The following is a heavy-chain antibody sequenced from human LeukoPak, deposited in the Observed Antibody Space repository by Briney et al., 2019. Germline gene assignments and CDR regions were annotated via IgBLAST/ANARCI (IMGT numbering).Heavy chain of an antibody. V-gene: IGHV3-21*01. D-gene: IGHD2-15*01. J-gene: IGHJ4*02. CDR3: ARDGGYCSGGSCTGYFDY. Sequence: PGGSLRLSCAASGFIFSSYSMNWVRQAPGKGLEWVSTTSSSSSYIYYADSVTGRFTISRDNAKNSLYLQMNSLRAEDTDVYYRARDGGYCSGGSCTGYFDYWGQGTLVTVSS. CDR1: GFIFSSYS. CDR2: TSSSSSYI.